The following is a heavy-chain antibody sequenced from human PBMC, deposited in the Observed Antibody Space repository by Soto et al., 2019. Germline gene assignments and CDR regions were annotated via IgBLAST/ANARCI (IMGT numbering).Heavy chain of an antibody. D-gene: IGHD3-3*01. CDR3: AREPGLGMAVRRGFEI. V-gene: IGHV3-30-3*01. J-gene: IGHJ3*02. CDR1: GFTFSSYA. CDR2: ISHDGTNR. Sequence: QVQLVGSGGDIVQPGRSLRLSCAASGFTFSSYAMQWVRQAPGKGLEWLAVISHDGTNRYYADSVKGRFTISRDNSKNTLDLQMDGLRAEDTAVYYCAREPGLGMAVRRGFEIWGQGTMVTVAS.